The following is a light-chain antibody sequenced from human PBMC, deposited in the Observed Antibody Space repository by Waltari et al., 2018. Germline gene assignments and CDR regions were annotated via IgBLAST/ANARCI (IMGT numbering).Light chain of an antibody. Sequence: QSALTQPASVSGSPGQSITISCSGTDSYVGAYDLVSWSQQHPGKAPHLIIYEVSNRPSGISNRFSASKSGNTASLTISGLQAEDEADYYCSSYTTSSAPGVFGTGTRVTVL. CDR2: EVS. CDR1: DSYVGAYDL. V-gene: IGLV2-14*01. CDR3: SSYTTSSAPGV. J-gene: IGLJ1*01.